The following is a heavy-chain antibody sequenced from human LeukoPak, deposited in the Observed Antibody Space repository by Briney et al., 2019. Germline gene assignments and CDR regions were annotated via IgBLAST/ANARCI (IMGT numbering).Heavy chain of an antibody. Sequence: GGSLRLSCGVSGFTFINAWLSWVRQAPGKGLEWVGRIKHDGTTDHAAPVKGRFTISRDVSKDTLYLQMNSLKTEDTAIYYCTTVSHFYLGGQGTLVTVSS. CDR3: TTVSHFYL. V-gene: IGHV3-15*01. CDR2: IKHDGTT. CDR1: GFTFINAW. D-gene: IGHD2/OR15-2a*01. J-gene: IGHJ4*02.